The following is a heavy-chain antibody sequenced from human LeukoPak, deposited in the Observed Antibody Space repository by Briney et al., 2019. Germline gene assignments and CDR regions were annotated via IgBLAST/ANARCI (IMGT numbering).Heavy chain of an antibody. CDR2: ISYDGSNK. J-gene: IGHJ4*02. CDR1: GFTFSSYG. Sequence: GGSLRLSCAASGFTFSSYGMHWVRQAPGKGLEWVAVISYDGSNKYYADSVKGRFTISRDNSKNTLYLQVNSLRAEDTAVYYCAKVIRDGYNFGFDYWGQGTLVTVSS. V-gene: IGHV3-30*18. D-gene: IGHD5-24*01. CDR3: AKVIRDGYNFGFDY.